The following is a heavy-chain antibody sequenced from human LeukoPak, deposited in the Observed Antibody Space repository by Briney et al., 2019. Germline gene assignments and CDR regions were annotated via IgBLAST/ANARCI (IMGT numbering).Heavy chain of an antibody. V-gene: IGHV3-74*01. CDR3: GRGGVPASQDY. CDR1: GFILRDYW. J-gene: IGHJ4*01. Sequence: GGSLRPSCAASGFILRDYWMHWVRQAPGKGLVWVSHINGDGSTTSYADSVKGRFTISRDNAKNTLYLYINSLRAEDTAVYYCGRGGVPASQDYWGHGTLVTVSS. CDR2: INGDGSTT. D-gene: IGHD2-2*01.